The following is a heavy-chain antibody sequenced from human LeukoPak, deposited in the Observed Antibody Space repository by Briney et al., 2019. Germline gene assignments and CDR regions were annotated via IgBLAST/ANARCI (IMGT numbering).Heavy chain of an antibody. CDR1: EFTISRYW. CDR2: INNDGSIT. CDR3: ARGWNTTPRSGFDI. V-gene: IGHV3-74*01. J-gene: IGHJ3*02. D-gene: IGHD1/OR15-1a*01. Sequence: GGSLRLSCAASEFTISRYWMHWVRQAPGTGLVWVSNINNDGSITTYADSVKGRFTISRDNVKNTLFLQMNSLGAEDTALYYCARGWNTTPRSGFDIWGLGTMVTVSS.